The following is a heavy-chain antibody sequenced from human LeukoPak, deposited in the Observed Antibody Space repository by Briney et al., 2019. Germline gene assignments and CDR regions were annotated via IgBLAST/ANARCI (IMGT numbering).Heavy chain of an antibody. V-gene: IGHV1-18*04. D-gene: IGHD3-10*01. J-gene: IGHJ4*02. CDR2: ISADNGDT. Sequence: GASVTVSCKGSGYTFTRFCISWVRQAPGKGLEWMGWISADNGDTNYAQKLQGRVTMTADTSTGTAYMELSSLRSEDTAVYYCVREYYGSAGLDYWGQGTLVTVSS. CDR3: VREYYGSAGLDY. CDR1: GYTFTRFC.